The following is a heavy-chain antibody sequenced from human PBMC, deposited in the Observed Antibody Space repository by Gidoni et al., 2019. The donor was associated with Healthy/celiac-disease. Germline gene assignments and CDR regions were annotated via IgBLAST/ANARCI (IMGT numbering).Heavy chain of an antibody. J-gene: IGHJ6*02. CDR3: ARGGCRSTSCHYYYYGMDV. D-gene: IGHD2-2*01. V-gene: IGHV3-66*01. CDR2: IYSGGST. CDR1: GFTVSSNY. Sequence: EVQLLESGGGLVQPGGSLRLSCAASGFTVSSNYMSGVRPAPGKGLEGFSVIYSGGSTYYADSVKGRFTISRDNSKNTLYLQRNSLRAEDTAVYYCARGGCRSTSCHYYYYGMDVWGQGTTVTVSS.